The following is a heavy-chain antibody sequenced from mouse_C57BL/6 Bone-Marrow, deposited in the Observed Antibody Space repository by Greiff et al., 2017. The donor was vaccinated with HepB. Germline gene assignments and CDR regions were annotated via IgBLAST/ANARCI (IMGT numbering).Heavy chain of an antibody. CDR1: GFTFSSYG. Sequence: DVHLVESGGDLVKPGGSLKLSCAASGFTFSSYGMSWVRQTPDKRLEWVATISSGGSYTYYPDSVKGRFTISRDNAKNTLYLQMSSLKSEDTAMYYCARHGYGSSHWYFDVWGTGTTVTVSS. J-gene: IGHJ1*03. V-gene: IGHV5-6*01. CDR2: ISSGGSYT. D-gene: IGHD1-1*01. CDR3: ARHGYGSSHWYFDV.